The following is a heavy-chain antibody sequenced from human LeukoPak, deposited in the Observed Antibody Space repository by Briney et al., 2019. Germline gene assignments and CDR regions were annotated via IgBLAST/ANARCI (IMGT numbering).Heavy chain of an antibody. Sequence: SQTLSLTCAISGDSVSSNSAAWNWIRQSPSRGLEWLGRTYYRSKWYDDYAISVKSRIIINADTFKNQFSLQLISVTPEDTAVYYCARAGNSGRWYFDLWGRGTLVTASS. CDR3: ARAGNSGRWYFDL. V-gene: IGHV6-1*01. D-gene: IGHD4-23*01. CDR2: TYYRSKWYD. CDR1: GDSVSSNSAA. J-gene: IGHJ2*01.